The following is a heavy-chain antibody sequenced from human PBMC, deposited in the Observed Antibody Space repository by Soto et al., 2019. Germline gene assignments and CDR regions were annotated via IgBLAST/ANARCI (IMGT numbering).Heavy chain of an antibody. CDR3: ARGSNSNFEGPIV. V-gene: IGHV4-59*01. D-gene: IGHD2-2*01. Sequence: PSETLSLTCTISGGSISDYSWNWIRQPPGRGLEWIGHIFYRGSTKYNPSLWDRVTISRGSSQTQLSLRLKSVTAADTAIYYRARGSNSNFEGPIVWGQGXLVTVYS. J-gene: IGHJ4*02. CDR2: IFYRGST. CDR1: GGSISDYS.